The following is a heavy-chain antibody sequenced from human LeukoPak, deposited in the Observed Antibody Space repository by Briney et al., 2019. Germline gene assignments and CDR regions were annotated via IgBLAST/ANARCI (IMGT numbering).Heavy chain of an antibody. D-gene: IGHD3-22*01. CDR3: ARGPPYYYDSSGWGNYYYYGMDV. Sequence: ASVKVSCKASGYTLTGYYMHWVRQAPGQRLEWMGWINAGNGDTKYSQKFQGRVTITRDTSASTAYMDLSSLRSEDTAVYYCARGPPYYYDSSGWGNYYYYGMDVWGQGTTVTVSS. V-gene: IGHV1-3*01. J-gene: IGHJ6*02. CDR2: INAGNGDT. CDR1: GYTLTGYY.